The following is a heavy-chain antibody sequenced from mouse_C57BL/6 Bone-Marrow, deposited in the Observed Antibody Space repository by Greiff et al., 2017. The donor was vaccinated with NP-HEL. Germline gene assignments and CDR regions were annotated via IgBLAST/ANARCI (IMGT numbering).Heavy chain of an antibody. V-gene: IGHV1-7*01. CDR1: GYTFTSYW. CDR2: INPSSGYT. J-gene: IGHJ1*03. CDR3: AEGSYGSWYFDV. D-gene: IGHD1-1*01. Sequence: QVQLKESGAELAKPGASVKLSCKASGYTFTSYWMHWVKQRPGQGLEWIGYINPSSGYTKYNQKFKDKATLTADKSSSTAYMQLSSLTYEDSAVYYCAEGSYGSWYFDVWGTGTTVTVSS.